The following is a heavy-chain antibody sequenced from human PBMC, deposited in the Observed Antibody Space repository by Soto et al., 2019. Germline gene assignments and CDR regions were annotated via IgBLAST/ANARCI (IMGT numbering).Heavy chain of an antibody. CDR1: GFTFSSYS. CDR3: ARVPIVVVPAATSYYMDV. CDR2: ISSSSSYI. V-gene: IGHV3-21*01. Sequence: SGGSLRLSCAASGFTFSSYSMNWVRQAPGKGLEWVSSISSSSSYIYYADSVKGRFTISRDNAKNSLYLQMNSLRAEDTAVYYCARVPIVVVPAATSYYMDVWGQGTTVTVSS. D-gene: IGHD2-2*01. J-gene: IGHJ6*03.